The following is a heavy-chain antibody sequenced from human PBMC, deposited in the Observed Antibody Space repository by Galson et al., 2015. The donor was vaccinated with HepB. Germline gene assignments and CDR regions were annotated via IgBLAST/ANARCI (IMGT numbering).Heavy chain of an antibody. J-gene: IGHJ6*02. CDR2: INPNSGGT. V-gene: IGHV1-2*04. CDR3: ARGGGAAAGTGGRLDYYGMDV. D-gene: IGHD6-13*01. CDR1: GYTFTGYY. Sequence: SVKVSCKASGYTFTGYYMHWVRQAPGQGLEWMGWINPNSGGTNYAQKFQGWVTMTRDTSISTAYMELSRLRSDDTAGYYCARGGGAAAGTGGRLDYYGMDVWGQGTTVTVS.